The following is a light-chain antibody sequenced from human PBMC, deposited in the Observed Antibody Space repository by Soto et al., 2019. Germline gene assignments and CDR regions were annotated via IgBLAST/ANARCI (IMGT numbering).Light chain of an antibody. Sequence: EIVMTQSPATLSVSPWERATLSCRASQSVGSHLAWYQQRPGQTPRLLIYGASYRATGIPARFSGSGSGTDFTLSTSSVQSEDFAVYYCQQYDNWPPFTVGPGTKVDSK. CDR1: QSVGSH. CDR3: QQYDNWPPFT. J-gene: IGKJ3*01. CDR2: GAS. V-gene: IGKV3-15*01.